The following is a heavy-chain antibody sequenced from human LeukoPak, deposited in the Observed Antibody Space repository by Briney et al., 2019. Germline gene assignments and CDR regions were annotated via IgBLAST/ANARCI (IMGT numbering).Heavy chain of an antibody. CDR2: ISSITSSYI. CDR3: ARLGESTTDFDY. CDR1: GFTFSSYS. D-gene: IGHD1-14*01. J-gene: IGHJ4*02. V-gene: IGHV3-21*01. Sequence: GGSLRLSCAASGFTFSSYSMTWVRQAPGKGLEWVSSISSITSSYIHYADSVKGRFTISRDNVKNSLYLQMNSLRAEDTAVYYCARLGESTTDFDYWGQGTLVTVSS.